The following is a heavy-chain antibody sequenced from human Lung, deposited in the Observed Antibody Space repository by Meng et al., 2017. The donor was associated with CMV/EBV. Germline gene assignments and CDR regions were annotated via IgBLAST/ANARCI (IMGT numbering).Heavy chain of an antibody. J-gene: IGHJ6*02. D-gene: IGHD2-2*01. CDR2: IKQDGSEK. Sequence: GEXXKISCAASGFTFNNYWMTWVRQAPGKGLEWVANIKQDGSEKYYVDSVKGRFTVSRDNAKNSLYLQMNGLRAEDTAVYYCARDAPYCSSTSCYYSYGLDVWGQGTTVTVSS. CDR3: ARDAPYCSSTSCYYSYGLDV. V-gene: IGHV3-7*01. CDR1: GFTFNNYW.